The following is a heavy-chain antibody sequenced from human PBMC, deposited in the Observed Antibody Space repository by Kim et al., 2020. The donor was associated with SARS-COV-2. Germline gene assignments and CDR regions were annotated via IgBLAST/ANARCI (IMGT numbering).Heavy chain of an antibody. CDR3: ARAYYYGSGAVAWFDP. J-gene: IGHJ5*02. CDR2: IYYSGST. Sequence: SETLSLTCTVSGGSISSSSYYWGWIRQPPGKGLEWIGSIYYSGSTYYNPSLKSRVTISVDTSKNQFSLKLSSVTAADTAVYYCARAYYYGSGAVAWFDPWGQGTLVTVSS. V-gene: IGHV4-39*01. D-gene: IGHD3-10*01. CDR1: GGSISSSSYY.